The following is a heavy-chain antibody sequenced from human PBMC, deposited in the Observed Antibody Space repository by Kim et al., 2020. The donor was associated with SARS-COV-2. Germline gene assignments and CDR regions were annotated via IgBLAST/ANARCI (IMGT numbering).Heavy chain of an antibody. V-gene: IGHV3-23*01. CDR3: GKDIYSWAFDY. J-gene: IGHJ4*02. Sequence: YADSVKGRFTISKDTSKNTQNLQMNGLSVEDTANYYCGKDIYSWAFDYWGQGMLVTVSS. D-gene: IGHD2-21*01.